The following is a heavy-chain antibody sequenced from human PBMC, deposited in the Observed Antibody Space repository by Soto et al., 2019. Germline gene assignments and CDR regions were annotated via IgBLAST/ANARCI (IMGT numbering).Heavy chain of an antibody. J-gene: IGHJ4*02. CDR3: ARDRSSSSFKYDPSDY. Sequence: QVQLVQSGAEVKKPGASVKVSCKASGYTFTSYGISWVRQAPGQGLEWMGWISAYNGNTNYAQKLQGRVTMTTDTSTSTADMELRSLRSDDTAVYYCARDRSSSSFKYDPSDYWGQGTLVTVSS. CDR1: GYTFTSYG. D-gene: IGHD6-6*01. CDR2: ISAYNGNT. V-gene: IGHV1-18*01.